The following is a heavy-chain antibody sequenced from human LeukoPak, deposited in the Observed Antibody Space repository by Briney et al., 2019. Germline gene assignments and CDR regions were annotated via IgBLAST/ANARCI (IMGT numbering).Heavy chain of an antibody. V-gene: IGHV3-7*04. CDR2: IKQDGSDK. D-gene: IGHD1-26*01. CDR1: GITFSSCW. J-gene: IGHJ4*02. CDR3: ARLLGGNYFDN. Sequence: GGSLRLSCAASGITFSSCWMSWVRQAPGKGLEWVANIKQDGSDKYYVDSVKGRFTISRDNAKNSLYLQLNSLTAEDTAVYYCARLLGGNYFDNWGQGTLVTVSS.